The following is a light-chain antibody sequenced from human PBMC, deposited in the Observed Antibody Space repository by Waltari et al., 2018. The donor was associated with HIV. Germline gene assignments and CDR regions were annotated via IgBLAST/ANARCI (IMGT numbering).Light chain of an antibody. J-gene: IGLJ2*01. CDR3: SSYTSFSTVL. Sequence: QSALTQPASVSGSPGQSITISCTGRSSDVGTYSLVSWYQHHPGKAPKLMIYAGNKRPSGVSNRFSGSKSGNTASLTISGLQAEDETDYYCSSYTSFSTVLFGGGTKLTVL. CDR2: AGN. CDR1: SSDVGTYSL. V-gene: IGLV2-23*03.